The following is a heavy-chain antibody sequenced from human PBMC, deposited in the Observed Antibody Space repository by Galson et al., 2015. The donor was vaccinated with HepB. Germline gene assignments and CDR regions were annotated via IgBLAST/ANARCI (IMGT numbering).Heavy chain of an antibody. Sequence: LRLSCAASGFTFSGSAIHWVRQASGKGLEWVGRIRSKASSHATAYTASLKGRLTISRDDSKNTAYLHMNSLKTEDTAVYYCARLGDLSGYSSLWGQGTLVTVSS. CDR3: ARLGDLSGYSSL. J-gene: IGHJ4*02. D-gene: IGHD6-19*01. CDR1: GFTFSGSA. V-gene: IGHV3-73*01. CDR2: IRSKASSHAT.